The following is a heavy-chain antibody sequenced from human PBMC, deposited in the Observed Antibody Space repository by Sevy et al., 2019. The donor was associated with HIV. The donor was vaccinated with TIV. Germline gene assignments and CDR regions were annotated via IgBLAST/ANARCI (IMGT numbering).Heavy chain of an antibody. V-gene: IGHV1-24*01. CDR2: FDPEDGET. D-gene: IGHD1-26*01. CDR3: ATGAVVGATGWFDP. CDR1: GYTVTELS. Sequence: ASVKVSCKVSGYTVTELSMHWVRQAPGKGLEWMGGFDPEDGETIYAQKFQGRVTMTEDTSTDTAYMELSSLRSEDTAVYYCATGAVVGATGWFDPWGQGTLVTVSS. J-gene: IGHJ5*02.